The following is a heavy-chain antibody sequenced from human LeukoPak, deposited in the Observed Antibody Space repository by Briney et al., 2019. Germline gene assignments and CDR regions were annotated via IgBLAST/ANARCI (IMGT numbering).Heavy chain of an antibody. Sequence: GGSLRLSCAASGFTFSRYAMNWVRQAPGKGLEWVSGISGGGGSTYYAASVKGRFTISRDNSKSTLYLQMNSLRAEDTAVYYCAKDLPIVVVPAAIFDYWGQGTLVTVSS. CDR3: AKDLPIVVVPAAIFDY. J-gene: IGHJ4*02. V-gene: IGHV3-23*01. CDR2: ISGGGGST. CDR1: GFTFSRYA. D-gene: IGHD2-2*02.